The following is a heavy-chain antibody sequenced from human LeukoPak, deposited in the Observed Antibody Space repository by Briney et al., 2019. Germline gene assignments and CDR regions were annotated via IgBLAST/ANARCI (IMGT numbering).Heavy chain of an antibody. CDR2: IYYSGST. J-gene: IGHJ5*02. CDR3: AREYYGSGSYYGEVWFDP. Sequence: PSETLSLTCTVSGGSISSYYWSWIRQPPGKGLEWIGYIYYSGSTNYNPSLKSRVTISVDTSKNQFSLKLSSVTAADTAVYYCAREYYGSGSYYGEVWFDPWGLGTLVTVSS. D-gene: IGHD3-10*01. CDR1: GGSISSYY. V-gene: IGHV4-59*01.